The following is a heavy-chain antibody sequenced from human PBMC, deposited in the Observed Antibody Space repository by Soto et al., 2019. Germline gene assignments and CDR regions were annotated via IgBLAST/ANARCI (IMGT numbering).Heavy chain of an antibody. J-gene: IGHJ4*02. CDR1: GGSFSGYY. D-gene: IGHD3-10*01. CDR2: INHSGST. Sequence: SETLSLTCAVYGGSFSGYYWSWIRQPPGKGLEWIGEINHSGSTNYNPSLKSRVTISVDTSKNQFSLKLSSVTAADTAVYYCASYYGSGSPFHSFDYWGQGTLVTVSS. CDR3: ASYYGSGSPFHSFDY. V-gene: IGHV4-34*01.